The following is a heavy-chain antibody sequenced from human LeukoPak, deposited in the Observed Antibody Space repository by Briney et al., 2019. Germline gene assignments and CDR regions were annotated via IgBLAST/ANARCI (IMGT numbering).Heavy chain of an antibody. J-gene: IGHJ2*01. V-gene: IGHV3-23*01. CDR1: GFSFVTFG. Sequence: LGGSLRLSCEASGFSFVTFGMTWVRRAPGKGREWVSGITGSSTWTYYADSVRGRFTISRDNSKNSLHLQMNNLTADDTAIYYCARELVSLGTGYFDLWGRGTLVTVAS. CDR2: ITGSSTWT. D-gene: IGHD3/OR15-3a*01. CDR3: ARELVSLGTGYFDL.